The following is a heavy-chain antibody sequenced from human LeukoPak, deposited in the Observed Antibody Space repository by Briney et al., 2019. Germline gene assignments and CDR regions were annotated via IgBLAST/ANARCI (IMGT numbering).Heavy chain of an antibody. Sequence: GGSLRLSCAASGFTFSSYCMSWVRQAPGKGLEWVANIRQDVSEKYYVDSVKGRFTISRDNAKNSLYLQMNSLRADDTAVYYCARDGDAYNFDFWGQGALVTVSS. V-gene: IGHV3-7*01. CDR2: IRQDVSEK. CDR3: ARDGDAYNFDF. D-gene: IGHD5-24*01. J-gene: IGHJ4*02. CDR1: GFTFSSYC.